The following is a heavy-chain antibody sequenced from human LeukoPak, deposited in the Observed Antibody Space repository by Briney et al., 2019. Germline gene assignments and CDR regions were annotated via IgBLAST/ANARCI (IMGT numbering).Heavy chain of an antibody. V-gene: IGHV3-53*01. CDR2: IYSGGST. CDR3: ARDPEGTYSGSFEGDWFDP. Sequence: GGSLRLSCAASGFTVSSNYRSWVRQAPGKGLEWVSVIYSGGSTYYADSVKGRFTISRDNSKNTLYLQMNSLRAEDTAVYYCARDPEGTYSGSFEGDWFDPWGQGTLVTVSS. J-gene: IGHJ5*02. CDR1: GFTVSSNY. D-gene: IGHD1-26*01.